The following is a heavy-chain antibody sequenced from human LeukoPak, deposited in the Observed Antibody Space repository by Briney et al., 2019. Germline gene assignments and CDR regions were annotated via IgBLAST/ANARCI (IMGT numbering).Heavy chain of an antibody. D-gene: IGHD3-22*01. CDR1: GYTFTSYY. J-gene: IGHJ4*02. V-gene: IGHV1-46*01. CDR3: AREETYYYDSSGYLGGYFDY. Sequence: ASVTVSFKASGYTFTSYYMHWVRQAPGQGLEWMGIINPSGGSTSYAQKFQGRVTMTRDMSTSTVYMELSSLRPEDTAVYYCAREETYYYDSSGYLGGYFDYWGQGTLVTVSS. CDR2: INPSGGST.